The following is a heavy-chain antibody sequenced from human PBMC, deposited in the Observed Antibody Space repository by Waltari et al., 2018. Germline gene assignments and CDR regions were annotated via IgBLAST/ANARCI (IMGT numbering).Heavy chain of an antibody. CDR3: AKDLDYDILTAVDY. D-gene: IGHD3-9*01. CDR2: ISWNSGSI. Sequence: EVQLVESGGGLVQPGRSLRLSCAASGFTFDDYAMHWVRQAPGKGLEWVSGISWNSGSIGYTDSVKGRFTISRDNAKNSLYLQMNSLRAEDTALYYCAKDLDYDILTAVDYWGQGTLVTVSS. V-gene: IGHV3-9*01. CDR1: GFTFDDYA. J-gene: IGHJ4*02.